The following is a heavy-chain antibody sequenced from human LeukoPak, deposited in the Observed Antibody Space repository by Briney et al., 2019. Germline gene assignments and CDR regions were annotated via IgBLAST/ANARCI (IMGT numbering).Heavy chain of an antibody. J-gene: IGHJ4*02. Sequence: PSETLSLTCTVSGGSISSYYWSWIRQPPGKGLEWIGYIYYSGSTNYNPSLKSRVTISVDTSKNQFSLKLSSVTAADTAVYYCARDRGSYGYLDYWGQGTLVTVSS. CDR3: ARDRGSYGYLDY. D-gene: IGHD5-18*01. V-gene: IGHV4-59*01. CDR2: IYYSGST. CDR1: GGSISSYY.